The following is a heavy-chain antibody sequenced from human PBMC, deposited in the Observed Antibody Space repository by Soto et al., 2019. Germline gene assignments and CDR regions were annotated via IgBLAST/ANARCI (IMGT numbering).Heavy chain of an antibody. CDR2: IYWDDDK. Sequence: QITLKESGPTLVKPTQTLTLTCTFSGFSLSTSEVGVGWIRQPPGKALEWLALIYWDDDKRYSPSLKSRLTITKDTSKNQVVLTMTTMDPVDTATYYFAHIRSGPRIELYVVYYFDFWGQGTLVNVSS. CDR3: AHIRSGPRIELYVVYYFDF. J-gene: IGHJ4*02. CDR1: GFSLSTSEVG. D-gene: IGHD5-18*01. V-gene: IGHV2-5*02.